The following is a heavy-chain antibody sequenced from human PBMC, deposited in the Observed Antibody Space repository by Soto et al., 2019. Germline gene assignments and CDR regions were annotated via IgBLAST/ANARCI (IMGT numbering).Heavy chain of an antibody. Sequence: QVPLVQPGAEVKKPGSSVKVSCKASGGTFSSYAISWMRQAPGQGLEWMGGIIPIFGTANYAQKFQGRVTITADKSTSTAYMELSSLRSEDTAVYYCARVGVVHDAFDIWGQGTMVTVSS. CDR3: ARVGVVHDAFDI. D-gene: IGHD2-15*01. CDR2: IIPIFGTA. V-gene: IGHV1-69*06. CDR1: GGTFSSYA. J-gene: IGHJ3*02.